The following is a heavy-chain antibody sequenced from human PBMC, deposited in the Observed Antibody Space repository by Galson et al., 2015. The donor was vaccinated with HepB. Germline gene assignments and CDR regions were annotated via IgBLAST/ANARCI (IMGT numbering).Heavy chain of an antibody. D-gene: IGHD4-23*01. V-gene: IGHV3-53*01. Sequence: SLRLSCAASWFTVSNEYMSWVRQAPGKGLEWVSVIYSGGSTYYGDSVKGRFTISRDKSKNTLYLHMNSLKAEDTAVYYCVRDVGGNPVGIDYWGQGTLVTVSS. CDR1: WFTVSNEY. CDR2: IYSGGST. CDR3: VRDVGGNPVGIDY. J-gene: IGHJ4*02.